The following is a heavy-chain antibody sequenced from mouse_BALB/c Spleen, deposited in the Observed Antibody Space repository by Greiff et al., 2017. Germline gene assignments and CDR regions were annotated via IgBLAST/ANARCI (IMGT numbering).Heavy chain of an antibody. CDR1: GDSITSGY. Sequence: VQLKESGPSLVKPSQTLSLTCSVTGDSITSGYWNWIRKFPGNKLEYMGYISYSGSTYYNPSLKSRISITRDTSKNQYYLQLNSVTTEDTATYYGARAPYDYDADFFDYWGQGTTLTVSS. J-gene: IGHJ2*01. D-gene: IGHD2-4*01. CDR3: ARAPYDYDADFFDY. CDR2: ISYSGST. V-gene: IGHV3-8*02.